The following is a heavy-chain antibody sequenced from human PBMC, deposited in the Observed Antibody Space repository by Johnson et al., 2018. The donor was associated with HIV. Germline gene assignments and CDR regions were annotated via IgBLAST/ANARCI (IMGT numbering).Heavy chain of an antibody. V-gene: IGHV3-33*08. J-gene: IGHJ3*02. CDR2: IRYDGSST. CDR1: GFTFRSYA. D-gene: IGHD6-6*01. Sequence: QVQLVESGGGVVQPGRSLRLSCTASGFTFRSYAMHWVRQAPGKGLEWVAFIRYDGSSTYYADSVKGRFTISRDNSKNTLYLQMNSLRAEDTAVYYCARELVRYAFDIWGQGTMVTVSS. CDR3: ARELVRYAFDI.